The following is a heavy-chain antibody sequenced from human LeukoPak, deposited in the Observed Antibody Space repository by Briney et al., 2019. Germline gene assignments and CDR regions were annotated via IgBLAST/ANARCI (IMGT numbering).Heavy chain of an antibody. J-gene: IGHJ2*01. V-gene: IGHV3-23*01. CDR2: LSGSGGST. CDR3: AKALNYWYFDL. CDR1: GFTFSSCA. Sequence: TGGSLRLSCAASGFTFSSCAMSWVRQAPGKGLEWVSSLSGSGGSTFYADSVKGRFTISRDNSKNTLYLQMNSLRAEDTATYYCAKALNYWYFDLWGRGNLVTVSS.